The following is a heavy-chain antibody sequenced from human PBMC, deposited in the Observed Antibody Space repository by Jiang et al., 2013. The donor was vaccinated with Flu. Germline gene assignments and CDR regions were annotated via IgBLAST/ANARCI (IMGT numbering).Heavy chain of an antibody. CDR1: GYSFTNYW. V-gene: IGHV5-51*01. D-gene: IGHD4-17*01. Sequence: QLVESGAEVKKPGESLKISCKDSGYSFTNYWIGWVRQMPGKGLEWMGIIYARDSNTKYSPSFQGQVIISVDKSINTAYLQWSSLEASDTAIYYCTRALNGDFWFDPWGQGTLVTVSS. CDR2: IYARDSNT. J-gene: IGHJ5*02. CDR3: TRALNGDFWFDP.